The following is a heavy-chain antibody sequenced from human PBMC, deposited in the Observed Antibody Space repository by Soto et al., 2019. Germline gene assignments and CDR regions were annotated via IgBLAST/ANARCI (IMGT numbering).Heavy chain of an antibody. Sequence: SETLSLTCTVSGGSISSSSYYWGWIRQPPGKGLEWIGSIYYSGSTYYNPSLKSRVTISVDTSKNQFSLKLSSVTAADRAVYYCARYYYDSSGYDGMDVWGQGTTVTVSS. CDR1: GGSISSSSYY. J-gene: IGHJ6*02. CDR2: IYYSGST. V-gene: IGHV4-39*01. D-gene: IGHD3-22*01. CDR3: ARYYYDSSGYDGMDV.